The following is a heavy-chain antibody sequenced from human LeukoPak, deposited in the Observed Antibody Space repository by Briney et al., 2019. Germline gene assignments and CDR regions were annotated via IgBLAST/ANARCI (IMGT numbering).Heavy chain of an antibody. CDR1: GFTFSNYW. V-gene: IGHV3-74*01. CDR3: ARETLYSSSWYGY. J-gene: IGHJ4*02. Sequence: PGGSLRLSCAASGFTFSNYWMHWVRQAPGKGLVWVSRINSDGSSIDYADSVKGRFTVSRDNANNTLYLQMNSLRAEDTAVYYCARETLYSSSWYGYWGQGTLVTVSS. CDR2: INSDGSSI. D-gene: IGHD6-13*01.